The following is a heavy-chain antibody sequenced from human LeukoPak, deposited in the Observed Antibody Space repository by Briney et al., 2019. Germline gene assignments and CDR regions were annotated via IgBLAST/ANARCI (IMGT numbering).Heavy chain of an antibody. J-gene: IGHJ4*02. Sequence: PSETLSLTCAVYGGSFSGYYWSWIRQPPGKGLEWIGEINHSGSTNYNLSLKSRVTISVDTSKNQFSLKLSSVTAADTAVYYCARGGGTYYFDYWGQGTLVTVSS. D-gene: IGHD3-16*01. CDR3: ARGGGTYYFDY. V-gene: IGHV4-34*01. CDR1: GGSFSGYY. CDR2: INHSGST.